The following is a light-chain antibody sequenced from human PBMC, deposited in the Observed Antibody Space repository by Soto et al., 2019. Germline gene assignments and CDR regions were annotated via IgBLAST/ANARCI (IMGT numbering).Light chain of an antibody. Sequence: EVVMTQSPATLSVSPGARAPLSCRASESVSSNLAWYQQRPGQAPRLVIYGASTRATGIPARFSGGGSGTEFTLTISSLQSEDFAVYYCQQYNSWPPITFGQGTRLEIK. CDR2: GAS. J-gene: IGKJ5*01. CDR3: QQYNSWPPIT. CDR1: ESVSSN. V-gene: IGKV3-15*01.